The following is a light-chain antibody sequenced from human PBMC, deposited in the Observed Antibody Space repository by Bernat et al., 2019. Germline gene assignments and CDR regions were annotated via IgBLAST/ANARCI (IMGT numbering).Light chain of an antibody. CDR1: QTISTSH. CDR3: QHYGNSPPST. J-gene: IGKJ5*01. CDR2: GTS. Sequence: EIVLTQSPRTLSLSPGDRVTLSCRASQTISTSHLVWYQQKPGQAPRPLIYGTSSRATGIPDRFIGSGSGTDFTLIISRLEPEDFAVYYCQHYGNSPPSTFGQGTRLEI. V-gene: IGKV3-20*01.